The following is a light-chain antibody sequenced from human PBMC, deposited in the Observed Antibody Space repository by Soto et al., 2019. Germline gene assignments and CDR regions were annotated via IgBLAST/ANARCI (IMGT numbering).Light chain of an antibody. V-gene: IGKV3-20*01. CDR3: QHHGSSPPIT. Sequence: EIVLTQSPGTLSLSPGERANLSCRASQSVSSTYLAWYQQKPGQAPRLLIYGASRRATGIPDRFSGSGSGTDFTLTVSRLEPEDFAVYYCQHHGSSPPITFGQGTRLEIK. J-gene: IGKJ5*01. CDR1: QSVSSTY. CDR2: GAS.